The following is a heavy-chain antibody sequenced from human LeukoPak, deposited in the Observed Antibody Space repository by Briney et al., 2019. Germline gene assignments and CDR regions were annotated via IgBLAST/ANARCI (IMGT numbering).Heavy chain of an antibody. CDR2: ISSGSSTI. CDR3: ARLRYYAMDV. J-gene: IGHJ6*02. Sequence: GGSLRLSCAASGFTFSTFDMNWVRQAPGKGLEWVSYISSGSSTIYYADSVKGRFTISRDNAKNSLYLQMNSLRAEDTAVYYCARLRYYAMDVWGQGTTVIVSS. CDR1: GFTFSTFD. V-gene: IGHV3-48*01.